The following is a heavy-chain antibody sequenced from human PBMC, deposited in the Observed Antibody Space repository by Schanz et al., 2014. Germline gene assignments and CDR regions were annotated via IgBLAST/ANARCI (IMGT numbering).Heavy chain of an antibody. CDR1: GFTFSRYW. D-gene: IGHD6-13*01. J-gene: IGHJ5*02. CDR2: LNFDETYT. V-gene: IGHV3-74*01. CDR3: ARGRARQLVHWFDP. Sequence: EVQLVESGGELIQPGGSLRLSCEASGFTFSRYWMHWVRQAPGKGLEWVSRLNFDETYTSYADSVKGRFTISRDNARYSLYLEMNSLRAEDTAVYYCARGRARQLVHWFDPWGQGTLVTVSS.